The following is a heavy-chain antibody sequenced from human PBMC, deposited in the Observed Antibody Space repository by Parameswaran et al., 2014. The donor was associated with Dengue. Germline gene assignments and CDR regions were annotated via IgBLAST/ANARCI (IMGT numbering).Heavy chain of an antibody. D-gene: IGHD3-22*01. V-gene: IGHV3-20*01. CDR3: ARDRAPKYYYDSSGPRDGMDV. CDR2: INWNGGST. Sequence: VRQAPGKGLEWVSGINWNGGSTGYADSVKGRFTISRDNAKNSLYLQMNSLRAEDTALYHCARDRAPKYYYDSSGPRDGMDVWGQGTTVTVSS. J-gene: IGHJ6*02.